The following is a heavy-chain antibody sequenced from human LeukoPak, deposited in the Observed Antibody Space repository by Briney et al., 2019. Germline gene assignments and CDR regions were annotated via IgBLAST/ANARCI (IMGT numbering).Heavy chain of an antibody. D-gene: IGHD3-3*01. Sequence: SVKVSCKASGGTFSSYTMSWVRQAPGQGLEWMGRIIPILGIANYAQKFQGRVTITADKSTSTAYMELSSLRSEDTAVYYCASNFFTYYDFCFDYWGQGALVTVSS. J-gene: IGHJ4*02. CDR3: ASNFFTYYDFCFDY. CDR2: IIPILGIA. V-gene: IGHV1-69*02. CDR1: GGTFSSYT.